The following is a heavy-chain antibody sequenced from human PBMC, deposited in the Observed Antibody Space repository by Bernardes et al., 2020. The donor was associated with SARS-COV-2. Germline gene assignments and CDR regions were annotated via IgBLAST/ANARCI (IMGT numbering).Heavy chain of an antibody. D-gene: IGHD2-15*01. CDR1: GGSISKTY. V-gene: IGHV4-59*01. CDR2: VYYTGGT. J-gene: IGHJ3*02. Sequence: SETLSLTCTVSGGSISKTYWSWIRQPPGKGLEWIGHVYYTGGTNYNPSLKSRVTISVDTSKNQFSLRLSSVTAADTAVYYCARPHCSSCYGAFDIWGQGTMVTVSS. CDR3: ARPHCSSCYGAFDI.